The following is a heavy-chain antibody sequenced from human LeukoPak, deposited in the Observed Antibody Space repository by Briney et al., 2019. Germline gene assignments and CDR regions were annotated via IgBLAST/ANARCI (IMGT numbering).Heavy chain of an antibody. CDR1: GGSISSSSYY. V-gene: IGHV4-39*01. CDR2: IYYSGST. J-gene: IGHJ4*02. CDR3: ARPHRGYSYGFDY. Sequence: SETLSLTCTVSGGSISSSSYYWGWIRQPPGKGLEWIGSIYYSGSTYYNPSLKSRVTISVDMSKKQFSLKVSSVTAAGTAVYYCARPHRGYSYGFDYWGQGTLVTVSS. D-gene: IGHD5-18*01.